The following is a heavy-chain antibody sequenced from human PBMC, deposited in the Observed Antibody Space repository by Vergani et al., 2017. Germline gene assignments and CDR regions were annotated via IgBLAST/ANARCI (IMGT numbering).Heavy chain of an antibody. D-gene: IGHD6-19*01. CDR3: TRDKGRSSGWGGHYYYYDGMDG. CDR1: GGSISSYY. J-gene: IGHJ6*02. CDR2: IYTSGST. V-gene: IGHV4-4*07. Sequence: QVQLQESGPGLVKPSETLSLTCTVSGGSISSYYWSCIRQPAGKGLEWIGRIYTSGSTNYNPSLKSRVTMSVDTSKNQFSLKLNPLTAADRAVYYCTRDKGRSSGWGGHYYYYDGMDGWGQGTTVTVSS.